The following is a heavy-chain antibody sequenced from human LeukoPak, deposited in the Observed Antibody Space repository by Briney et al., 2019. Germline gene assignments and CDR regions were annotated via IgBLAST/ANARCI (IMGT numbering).Heavy chain of an antibody. Sequence: GGSLRLSCAASGFALSSHWMTWVRQVPGKGLEWVSYITRSSALHYADSVKGRFTISRDNAKNSLFLQMSSLRDEDTAVYYCARRERQSGNYYYFDYWGQGTLVTVSS. CDR2: ITRSSAL. CDR3: ARRERQSGNYYYFDY. CDR1: GFALSSHW. V-gene: IGHV3-48*02. D-gene: IGHD1-26*01. J-gene: IGHJ4*02.